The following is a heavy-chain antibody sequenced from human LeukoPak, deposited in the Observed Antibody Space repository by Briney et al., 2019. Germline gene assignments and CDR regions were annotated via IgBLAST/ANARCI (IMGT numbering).Heavy chain of an antibody. D-gene: IGHD3-16*01. V-gene: IGHV1-69*04. Sequence: SVKVSCKASGGTFSSYAISWVRQAPGQRLDWMGRIIPIFGIANYAQKFQGRVTITADKSTSTAYMELSSLRSEDTAVYYCASGLPGGARHFDYWGQGTLVTVSS. J-gene: IGHJ4*02. CDR1: GGTFSSYA. CDR3: ASGLPGGARHFDY. CDR2: IIPIFGIA.